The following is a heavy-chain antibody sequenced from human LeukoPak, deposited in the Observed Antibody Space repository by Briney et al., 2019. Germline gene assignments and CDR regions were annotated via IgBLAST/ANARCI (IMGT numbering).Heavy chain of an antibody. D-gene: IGHD1-26*01. J-gene: IGHJ4*02. CDR3: AKDGQWELLSRQGSYFDY. CDR1: GFTFSSYW. V-gene: IGHV3-7*01. Sequence: GGSLRLSCAASGFTFSSYWMSWVRQAPGKGLEWVANIKQDGSEKYYVDSVKGRFTISRDNAKNSLYLQMNSLRAEDTAVYYCAKDGQWELLSRQGSYFDYWGQGTLVTVSS. CDR2: IKQDGSEK.